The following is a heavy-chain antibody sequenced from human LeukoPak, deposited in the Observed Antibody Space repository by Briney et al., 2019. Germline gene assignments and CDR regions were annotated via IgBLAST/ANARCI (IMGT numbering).Heavy chain of an antibody. D-gene: IGHD3-9*01. J-gene: IGHJ5*02. Sequence: PSETLSLTCTVSGGSISTSNYYWGWIRQPPGKGLEWIGNIFYSGSTYYSPSVKSRVTLSVDVSKNRFSLNLTSVTAADTALYFCARTHFDSLGWFDPWGQGIQVIVSS. V-gene: IGHV4-39*07. CDR2: IFYSGST. CDR3: ARTHFDSLGWFDP. CDR1: GGSISTSNYY.